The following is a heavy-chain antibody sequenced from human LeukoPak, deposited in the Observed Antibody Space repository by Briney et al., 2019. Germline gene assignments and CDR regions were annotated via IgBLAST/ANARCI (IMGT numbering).Heavy chain of an antibody. J-gene: IGHJ4*02. D-gene: IGHD2-2*02. CDR3: EIWGYCSSTSCYTGY. V-gene: IGHV3-20*04. Sequence: SGGSLRLSCAASGFTFDDYGMSWVRQAPGKGLEWVSGINWNGGSTGYADSVKGRFTISRDNAKNSLYLQMNSLRAEDTAVYYCEIWGYCSSTSCYTGYWGQGTLVTVSS. CDR2: INWNGGST. CDR1: GFTFDDYG.